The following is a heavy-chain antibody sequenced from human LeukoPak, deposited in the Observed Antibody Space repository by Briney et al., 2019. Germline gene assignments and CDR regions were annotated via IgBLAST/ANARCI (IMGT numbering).Heavy chain of an antibody. CDR1: GGSISSSSYY. Sequence: SETLSLTCTVSGGSISSSSYYWGWIRQPPGKGLEWIGSIYYSGSTYYNPSLKSRVTISVDTSKNQFSLKLSSVTAADTAVYYCARDLIAAAATPGAFDIWGQGTMVTVSS. CDR3: ARDLIAAAATPGAFDI. J-gene: IGHJ3*02. D-gene: IGHD6-13*01. CDR2: IYYSGST. V-gene: IGHV4-39*07.